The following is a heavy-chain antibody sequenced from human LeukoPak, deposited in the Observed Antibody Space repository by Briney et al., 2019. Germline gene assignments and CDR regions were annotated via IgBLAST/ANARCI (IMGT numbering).Heavy chain of an antibody. CDR1: GGTFSSYA. Sequence: GASVKVSCKASGGTFSSYAISWVRQAPGQGLEWMGGIIPIFGTANYAQKFQGRVTITTDESTSTAYMELSSLRSEDTAVYHCARDRYYDFWSGSPHPGAFDIWGQGTMVTVSS. CDR2: IIPIFGTA. J-gene: IGHJ3*02. D-gene: IGHD3-3*01. V-gene: IGHV1-69*05. CDR3: ARDRYYDFWSGSPHPGAFDI.